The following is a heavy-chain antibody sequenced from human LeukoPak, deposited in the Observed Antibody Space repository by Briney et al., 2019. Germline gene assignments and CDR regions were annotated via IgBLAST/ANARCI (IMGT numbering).Heavy chain of an antibody. D-gene: IGHD4/OR15-4a*01. J-gene: IGHJ4*02. V-gene: IGHV3-23*01. Sequence: GGSLRLSCAASGFTFSNAWMSWVRQAPGKGLEWVSSISGSGGSTYYADSVKGRFTISRDNFKNTLYLQMNSLRAEDTAVFYCAREGAPPFDYWGQGTLVTVSS. CDR3: AREGAPPFDY. CDR1: GFTFSNAW. CDR2: ISGSGGST.